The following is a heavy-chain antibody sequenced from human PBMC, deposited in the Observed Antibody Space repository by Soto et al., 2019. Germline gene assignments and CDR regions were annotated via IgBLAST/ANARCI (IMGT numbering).Heavy chain of an antibody. D-gene: IGHD3-3*01. CDR1: GFTFSSYA. CDR2: ISGSGGST. V-gene: IGHV3-23*01. Sequence: GGSLRLSCAASGFTFSSYAMSWVRQAPGKGLEWVSAISGSGGSTYYADSVKGRFTISRDNSKNTLYLQMNSLRAEDTAVYYCAKALRFLEWLLPVQGQDAFDIWGQGTMVTVSS. J-gene: IGHJ3*02. CDR3: AKALRFLEWLLPVQGQDAFDI.